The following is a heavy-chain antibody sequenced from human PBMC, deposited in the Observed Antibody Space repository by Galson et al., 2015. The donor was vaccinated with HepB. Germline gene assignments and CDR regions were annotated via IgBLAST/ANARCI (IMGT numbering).Heavy chain of an antibody. D-gene: IGHD5-24*01. V-gene: IGHV6-1*01. CDR2: TYYRSKWYN. CDR1: GDSVSSNSAA. J-gene: IGHJ4*02. Sequence: CAISGDSVSSNSAAWNRIRQSPSRGLEWLGRTYYRSKWYNDYAVSVKSRITINPDTSMNQFSLQLNSVTPEDTAVYYCARVGTRGTYFDYWGQGTLVTVSS. CDR3: ARVGTRGTYFDY.